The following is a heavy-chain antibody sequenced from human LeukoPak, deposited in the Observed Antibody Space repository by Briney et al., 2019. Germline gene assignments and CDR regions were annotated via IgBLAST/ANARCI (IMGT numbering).Heavy chain of an antibody. D-gene: IGHD3-22*01. CDR3: AKSAMIVVVYFDY. J-gene: IGHJ4*02. CDR2: IRYDGSNK. V-gene: IGHV3-30*02. CDR1: GFTFSSYG. Sequence: GGSLRLSCAASGFTFSSYGMHWVRQAPGKGLEWVAFIRYDGSNKYYADSVKGRFTISRDNSKNTLYLQMNSLRAEDTAVYYCAKSAMIVVVYFDYWGQGTLVTVSS.